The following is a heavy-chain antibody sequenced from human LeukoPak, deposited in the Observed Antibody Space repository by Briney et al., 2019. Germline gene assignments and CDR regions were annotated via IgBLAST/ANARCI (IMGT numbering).Heavy chain of an antibody. Sequence: PPGGSLRLSCAASGFTFSSFAMYWVRQAPGKGLEWVSAISDSGGSTYYADSVKGRFTISRDNSKNTLYLQMNSLRAEDTAVYYCAKDKYSEHLAFFDFWGQGTLVTVSS. V-gene: IGHV3-23*01. CDR1: GFTFSSFA. D-gene: IGHD2-21*01. CDR2: ISDSGGST. J-gene: IGHJ4*02. CDR3: AKDKYSEHLAFFDF.